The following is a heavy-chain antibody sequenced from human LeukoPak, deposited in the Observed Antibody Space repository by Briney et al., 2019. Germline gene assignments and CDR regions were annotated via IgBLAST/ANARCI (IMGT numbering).Heavy chain of an antibody. Sequence: ASVKVSCKASGYTFISYGITWVRQAPGQGLEWMGWISPYTTKTNYAQSLQGRVTMTTDTSTSTAYMELSSLRSEDTAVYYCARGYSYGKIDYWGQGTLVTVSS. CDR3: ARGYSYGKIDY. D-gene: IGHD5-18*01. CDR2: ISPYTTKT. CDR1: GYTFISYG. V-gene: IGHV1-18*01. J-gene: IGHJ4*02.